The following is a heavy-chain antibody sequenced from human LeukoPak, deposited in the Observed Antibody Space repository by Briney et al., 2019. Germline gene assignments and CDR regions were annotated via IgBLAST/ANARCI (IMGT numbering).Heavy chain of an antibody. CDR1: GFTFSGSA. CDR2: IRGKANSYAT. V-gene: IGHV3-73*01. J-gene: IGHJ4*02. CDR3: TRRFGSSWPMGDY. D-gene: IGHD6-13*01. Sequence: GGSLRLSCAASGFTFSGSAMHWVRQASGKGLEWVGRIRGKANSYATAYAASVKGRFTISRDDSKNTAYLQMNSLKTEDTAVYYCTRRFGSSWPMGDYWGQGTLVTVSS.